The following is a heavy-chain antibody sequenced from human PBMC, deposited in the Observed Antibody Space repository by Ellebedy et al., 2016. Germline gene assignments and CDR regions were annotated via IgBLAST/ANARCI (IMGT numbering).Heavy chain of an antibody. J-gene: IGHJ4*02. CDR3: ARRSRGYSYGPNLDY. D-gene: IGHD5-18*01. Sequence: GESLKISCEGSGYSFTSYWIGWVRQMPGKGLEWMGIIYPGDSDTRYSPSFQGQVTISADKSISTAYLQWSSLKASDTAMYYCARRSRGYSYGPNLDYWGQGTLVTVSS. V-gene: IGHV5-51*01. CDR2: IYPGDSDT. CDR1: GYSFTSYW.